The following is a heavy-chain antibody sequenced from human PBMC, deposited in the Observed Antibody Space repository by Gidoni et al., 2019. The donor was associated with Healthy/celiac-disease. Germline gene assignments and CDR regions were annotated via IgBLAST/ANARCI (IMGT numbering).Heavy chain of an antibody. CDR3: ARDLSFNVGTTIGFDY. D-gene: IGHD1-7*01. V-gene: IGHV3-20*04. CDR2: INWNGGSK. Sequence: EVQLVESGGRVVRPGGSLRLSCAASGFSFDAYGMTWVRQAPGKGLEWVAGINWNGGSKSYADSVKGRFTISRDNAKNSLYLQMNSLRAEDTALYYCARDLSFNVGTTIGFDYWGQGTLVTVSS. J-gene: IGHJ4*02. CDR1: GFSFDAYG.